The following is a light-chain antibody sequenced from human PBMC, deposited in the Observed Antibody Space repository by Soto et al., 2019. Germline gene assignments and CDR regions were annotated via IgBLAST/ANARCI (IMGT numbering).Light chain of an antibody. CDR3: SSKRDKNTVL. J-gene: IGLJ2*01. CDR2: DVT. CDR1: SRDIGAYDY. V-gene: IGLV2-14*03. Sequence: QSALTQPASVSGSPGQLITISCTGTSRDIGAYDYVSWYQQHPGQAPRLIIYDVTERPSGISDRFSGSRSGNTASLTISGLRPEDEADYYCSSKRDKNTVLFAGGTQQTVL.